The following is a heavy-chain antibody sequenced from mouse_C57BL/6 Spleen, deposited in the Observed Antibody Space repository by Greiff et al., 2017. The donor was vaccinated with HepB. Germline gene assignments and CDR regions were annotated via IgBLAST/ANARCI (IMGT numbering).Heavy chain of an antibody. D-gene: IGHD1-1*01. CDR1: GFSFTSYA. Sequence: QVQLQQSGPGLVAPSQRLSITCTVSGFSFTSYAISWVRQPPGKGLEWLGVIWTGGGTNYNSALKSRLSISKDNSKSQVFLKMNSLQTDDTARYYCARTHYGSSYYFDYWGQGTTLTVSS. J-gene: IGHJ2*01. CDR3: ARTHYGSSYYFDY. CDR2: IWTGGGT. V-gene: IGHV2-9-1*01.